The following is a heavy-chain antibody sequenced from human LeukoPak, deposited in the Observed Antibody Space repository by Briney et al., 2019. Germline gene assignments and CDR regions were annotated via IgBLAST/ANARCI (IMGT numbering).Heavy chain of an antibody. CDR1: GGSISSSSYY. V-gene: IGHV4-39*07. CDR2: IHHEGNT. D-gene: IGHD2-21*01. J-gene: IGHJ3*01. CDR3: ARDPIPLLGRAFDV. Sequence: NPSETLSLTCTVSGGSISSSSYYWGWIRQLPGKGLEWIGDIHHEGNTDYNPSLKSRVTISQDKSRNQFSLKLTSVTAADTAVYYCARDPIPLLGRAFDVWGQGAVVTVSS.